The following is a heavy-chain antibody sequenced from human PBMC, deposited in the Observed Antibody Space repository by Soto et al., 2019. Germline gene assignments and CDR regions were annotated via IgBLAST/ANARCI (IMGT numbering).Heavy chain of an antibody. CDR1: GGSISSSSYY. CDR2: IYYSGST. D-gene: IGHD4-4*01. Sequence: SETLSLTCTVSGGSISSSSYYWGWIRQPPGKGLEWIGSIYYSGSTYYNPSLKSRVTISVDTSKNQFSLKLSSVTAADTAVYYCARDVATVTALGYYYYCYGMDVWGQGTTVTVSS. CDR3: ARDVATVTALGYYYYCYGMDV. V-gene: IGHV4-39*07. J-gene: IGHJ6*02.